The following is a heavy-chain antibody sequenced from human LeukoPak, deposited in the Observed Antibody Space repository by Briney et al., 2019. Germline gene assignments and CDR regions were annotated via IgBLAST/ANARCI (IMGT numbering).Heavy chain of an antibody. CDR2: IRQDGNVK. CDR1: GFAFSNFW. CDR3: ATSYDSSGNN. V-gene: IGHV3-7*01. Sequence: GGSLRLSCAASGFAFSNFWMSWVRQAPGKGLEWVGNIRQDGNVKYYVASVKGRFTISRDNAKNSLYLQMNSLTVKDTAVYYCATSYDSSGNNWGQGTLVTVSS. J-gene: IGHJ4*02. D-gene: IGHD3-22*01.